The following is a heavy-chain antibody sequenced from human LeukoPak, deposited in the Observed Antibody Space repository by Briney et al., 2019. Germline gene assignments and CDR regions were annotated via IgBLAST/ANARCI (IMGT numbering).Heavy chain of an antibody. CDR3: ARAGGTFSPYYYYYMDV. V-gene: IGHV3-30*01. D-gene: IGHD1-1*01. J-gene: IGHJ6*03. Sequence: GGSLRLSCAASGFTFSSYAMHWVRQAPGKGLEWVAVISYDGSNKYYADSVKGRFTISRDNSKNTLYLQMNSLRAEDTAVYYCARAGGTFSPYYYYYMDVWGKGTTVTVSS. CDR1: GFTFSSYA. CDR2: ISYDGSNK.